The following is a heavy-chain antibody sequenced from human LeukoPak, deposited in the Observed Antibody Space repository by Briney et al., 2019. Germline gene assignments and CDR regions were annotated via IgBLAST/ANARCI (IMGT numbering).Heavy chain of an antibody. D-gene: IGHD6-13*01. CDR2: INHSGST. CDR1: GGSFSGYY. CDR3: ARGEIAAAGPFDY. V-gene: IGHV4-34*01. J-gene: IGHJ4*02. Sequence: PSETLSLTCAVYGGSFSGYYWSWIRQPPGKGLEWIGEINHSGSTNYNPSLKSRVTISVDTSKNQFSLKLSSVTAADTAVYYCARGEIAAAGPFDYWGQGTLVTVSS.